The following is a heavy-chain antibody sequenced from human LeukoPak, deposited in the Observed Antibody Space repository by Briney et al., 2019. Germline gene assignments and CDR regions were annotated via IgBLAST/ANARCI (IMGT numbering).Heavy chain of an antibody. J-gene: IGHJ4*02. D-gene: IGHD3-3*01. Sequence: GGSLRLSCAASEFTFSTYAMHWVRQAPGKGLEWVAVISYDGSYKYYADSVRGRFTMSRDNSKNTLYLQMNSLRAEDTAVYYCARAPSGYYSNFDHWGQGTLVTVSS. CDR1: EFTFSTYA. CDR2: ISYDGSYK. V-gene: IGHV3-30*04. CDR3: ARAPSGYYSNFDH.